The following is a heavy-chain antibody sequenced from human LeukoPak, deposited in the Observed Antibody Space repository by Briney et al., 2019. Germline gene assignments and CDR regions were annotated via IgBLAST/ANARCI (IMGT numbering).Heavy chain of an antibody. CDR2: IYWDDNK. CDR3: AHRGYSGSYRNLYFDY. D-gene: IGHD1-26*01. CDR1: GFSLSTSGVG. Sequence: ESGPTLLKPTPTLTLTSTFSGFSLSTSGVGVGWIRQPPGKTLEWLTLIYWDDNKLYSPSLKSRLTITKDTSKNQVVLTMTNMDPVDTATYYCAHRGYSGSYRNLYFDYWGQGTLVTVSS. J-gene: IGHJ4*02. V-gene: IGHV2-5*02.